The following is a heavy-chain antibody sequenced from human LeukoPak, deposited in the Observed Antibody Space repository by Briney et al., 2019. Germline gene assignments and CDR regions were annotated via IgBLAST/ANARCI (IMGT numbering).Heavy chain of an antibody. CDR1: GFTFSTSA. Sequence: PGGSLRLSCAASGFTFSTSAMNWVRQAPGKGLEWVSYISSSGSTIYYADSVKGRFTISRDNAKNSLYLQMNSLRAEDTAVYYCARVQPHYYDSSGYPPDYWGQGTLVTVSS. D-gene: IGHD3-22*01. CDR2: ISSSGSTI. CDR3: ARVQPHYYDSSGYPPDY. J-gene: IGHJ4*02. V-gene: IGHV3-48*04.